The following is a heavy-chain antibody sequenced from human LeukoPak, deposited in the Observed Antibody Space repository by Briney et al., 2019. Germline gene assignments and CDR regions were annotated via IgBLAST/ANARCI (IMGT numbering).Heavy chain of an antibody. D-gene: IGHD3-16*01. CDR1: GYSISSGYY. CDR2: IYNSGST. CDR3: ASSSLRGSDAFDI. Sequence: SETLSLTCTVSGYSISSGYYWGWIRQPPGKGLEWIGSIYNSGSTYYNPSLKSRVTISVDTSKNKFSLQPNSVTPEDTAVYYCASSSLRGSDAFDIWGQGTMVTVSS. V-gene: IGHV4-38-2*02. J-gene: IGHJ3*02.